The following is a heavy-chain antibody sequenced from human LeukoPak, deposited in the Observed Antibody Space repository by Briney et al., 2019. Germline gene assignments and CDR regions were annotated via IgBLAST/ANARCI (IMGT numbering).Heavy chain of an antibody. J-gene: IGHJ4*02. V-gene: IGHV1-8*02. Sequence: ASVKVSCKASGYTFTSYGITWVRQATGQGLEWMGWMNPNNGDTGYAQKFQGRVTMTRDTSISTAYMELSSLRSEDTAVYYCARGRTDYYDSSASFPALGYWGQGTLVTVSS. CDR2: MNPNNGDT. CDR3: ARGRTDYYDSSASFPALGY. CDR1: GYTFTSYG. D-gene: IGHD3-22*01.